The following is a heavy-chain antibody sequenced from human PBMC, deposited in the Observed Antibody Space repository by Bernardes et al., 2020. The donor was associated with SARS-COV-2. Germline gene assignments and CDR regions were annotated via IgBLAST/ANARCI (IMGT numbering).Heavy chain of an antibody. CDR1: GFTFDDYA. D-gene: IGHD4-17*01. CDR2: ISWNSGSI. CDR3: ASLDYGDYPQMDI. Sequence: GGSLRLSCAASGFTFDDYAMHWVRQAPGKGLEWVSGISWNSGSIGYADSVKGRFTISRDNAKNSLYLQMNSLRAEDTALYYCASLDYGDYPQMDIWGQGTMVTVSS. V-gene: IGHV3-9*01. J-gene: IGHJ3*02.